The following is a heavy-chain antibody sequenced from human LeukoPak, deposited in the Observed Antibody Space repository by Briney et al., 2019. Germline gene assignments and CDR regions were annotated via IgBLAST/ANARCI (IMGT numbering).Heavy chain of an antibody. CDR1: GYTFTGYY. CDR3: ARLAAPARAFDI. Sequence: ASVKVSCKASGYTFTGYYMHWVRQAPGQGLEWMGWINPNSGGTNYAQKFQGRVTMTRDTSISTAYMELSRLRSDDTAVYYCARLAAPARAFDIWGQGTMVTVSS. V-gene: IGHV1-2*02. CDR2: INPNSGGT. D-gene: IGHD6-6*01. J-gene: IGHJ3*02.